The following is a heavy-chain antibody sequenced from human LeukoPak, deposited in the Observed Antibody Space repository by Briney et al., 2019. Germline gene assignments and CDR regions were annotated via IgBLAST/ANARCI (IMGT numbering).Heavy chain of an antibody. D-gene: IGHD2-2*01. CDR1: GYTFTSYG. CDR3: AREYCSSTSCFGPLRNYYYYMDV. CDR2: ISAYNVNT. Sequence: ASVKVSCKASGYTFTSYGISWVRQAPGQGLEWMGWISAYNVNTNYAQKLQGRVTMTTDTSTSTAYMELRSLRSDDTAVYYCAREYCSSTSCFGPLRNYYYYMDVRGKGTTVTVSS. J-gene: IGHJ6*03. V-gene: IGHV1-18*01.